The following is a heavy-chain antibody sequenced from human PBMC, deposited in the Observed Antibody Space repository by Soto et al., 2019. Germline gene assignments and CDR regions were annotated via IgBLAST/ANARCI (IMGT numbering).Heavy chain of an antibody. J-gene: IGHJ4*02. CDR2: INHSGST. CDR3: ARGSMVRGVITAYDY. D-gene: IGHD3-10*01. CDR1: GGSFSGYY. Sequence: SETLSLTCAVYGGSFSGYYWSWIRQPPGKGLEWIGEINHSGSTNYNPSLKSRVTISVDTSKNQFSLKLSSVTAADTAVYYCARGSMVRGVITAYDYWGQGTLVTVSS. V-gene: IGHV4-34*01.